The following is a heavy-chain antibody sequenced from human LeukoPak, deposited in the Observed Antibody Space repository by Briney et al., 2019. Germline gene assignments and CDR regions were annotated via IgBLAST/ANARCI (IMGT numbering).Heavy chain of an antibody. CDR2: ISTYNGNT. CDR1: GYTFTNYD. CDR3: ARAPYYYPVVPAAIRLLDDYYYYMDV. Sequence: ASVKVSCKASGYTFTNYDISRVRQAPGQGLEWMGWISTYNGNTNYAQKPQGRVTMTTDTSTSTAYMELRSLRSDDTAVYYCARAPYYYPVVPAAIRLLDDYYYYMDVWGKGTTVTVSS. D-gene: IGHD2-2*02. V-gene: IGHV1-18*01. J-gene: IGHJ6*03.